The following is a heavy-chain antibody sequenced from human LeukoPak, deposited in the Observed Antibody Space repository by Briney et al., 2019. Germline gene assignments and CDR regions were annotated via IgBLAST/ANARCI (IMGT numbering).Heavy chain of an antibody. CDR3: AELGITMIGGV. V-gene: IGHV3-48*01. D-gene: IGHD3-10*02. Sequence: GGSLRLSCVVSGFTFNNYGMNWVRQAPEKGLDWVSYISASRNSISYADSVKGRFTISRDNAMNSLYLQLNSLRPEDTAVYYCAELGITMIGGVWGKGTTVTISS. CDR2: ISASRNSI. J-gene: IGHJ6*04. CDR1: GFTFNNYG.